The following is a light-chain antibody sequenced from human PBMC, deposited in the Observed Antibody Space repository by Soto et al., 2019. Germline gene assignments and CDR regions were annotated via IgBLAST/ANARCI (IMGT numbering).Light chain of an antibody. Sequence: QAASVSGSPGQSITISCTGTSSDVGGYNYVSWYQQHPGKAPKLMIYEVSNRPSGVSNRFSGSKSGNTASLTISGLQAEDEADYYCSSYTSSSTPLFGGGTKLTVL. V-gene: IGLV2-14*01. J-gene: IGLJ2*01. CDR3: SSYTSSSTPL. CDR2: EVS. CDR1: SSDVGGYNY.